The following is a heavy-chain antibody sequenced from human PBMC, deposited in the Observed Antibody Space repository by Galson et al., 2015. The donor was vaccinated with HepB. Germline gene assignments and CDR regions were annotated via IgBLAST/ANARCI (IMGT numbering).Heavy chain of an antibody. D-gene: IGHD3-9*01. CDR2: ISWNSGSI. Sequence: LRLSCAASGFTFDDYAMHWVRQAPGKGLEWVSGISWNSGSIGYADSVKGRFTISRDNAKNSLYLQMNSLRAEDTALYYCAKDSGTLRYFDWLYDSWGQGTLVTVSS. V-gene: IGHV3-9*01. CDR1: GFTFDDYA. CDR3: AKDSGTLRYFDWLYDS. J-gene: IGHJ5*02.